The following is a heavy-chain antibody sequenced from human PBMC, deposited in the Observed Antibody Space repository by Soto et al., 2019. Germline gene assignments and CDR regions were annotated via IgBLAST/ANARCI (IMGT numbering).Heavy chain of an antibody. Sequence: QVQLVQSGAEVKKPGASVKVSCKASGYTFTSYGISWVRQAPGQGLEWMGWISAYNGNTNYAQKLQGRVNMTTDTSTSTAYMELRSLRSDDTAVYYCARGLTRGSIAAPPHQKYGMDVWGQGTTVTVSS. CDR1: GYTFTSYG. V-gene: IGHV1-18*04. J-gene: IGHJ6*02. CDR3: ARGLTRGSIAAPPHQKYGMDV. CDR2: ISAYNGNT. D-gene: IGHD6-6*01.